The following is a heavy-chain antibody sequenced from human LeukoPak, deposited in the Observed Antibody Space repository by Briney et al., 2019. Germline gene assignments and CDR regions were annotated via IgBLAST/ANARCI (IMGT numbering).Heavy chain of an antibody. CDR3: ARDSRGDWYFDL. D-gene: IGHD3-3*01. J-gene: IGHJ2*01. Sequence: GGSLRLSCAASGFTFSNYDMHWVRQAPGKGLEWVAFIRYDGSNKYYADSVKGRFTISRDNSKNTLYLLMNSLRAEDTAVYSCARDSRGDWYFDLWGRGTLVTVSS. V-gene: IGHV3-30*02. CDR2: IRYDGSNK. CDR1: GFTFSNYD.